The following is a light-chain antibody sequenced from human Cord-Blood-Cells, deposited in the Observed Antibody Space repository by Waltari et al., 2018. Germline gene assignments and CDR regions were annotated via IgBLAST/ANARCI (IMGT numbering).Light chain of an antibody. CDR3: QQYDNLLT. Sequence: DIQMTQSPSSLSASVGDRVTITCQASQDIRNYLNWYRQKPGKAPKLLIYDASNLETGGPARFSGSGSGTDFTFTISSLQPEDIATYYCQQYDNLLTFGGGTKVEIK. V-gene: IGKV1-33*01. J-gene: IGKJ4*01. CDR2: DAS. CDR1: QDIRNY.